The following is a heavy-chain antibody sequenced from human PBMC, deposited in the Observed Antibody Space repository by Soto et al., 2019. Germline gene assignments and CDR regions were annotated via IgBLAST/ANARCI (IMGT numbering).Heavy chain of an antibody. CDR3: ATRSQAFDY. CDR2: VTTDKGKT. V-gene: IGHV1-18*01. Sequence: QVQLVQSGPEVKKPGASVKVSCKTSGYTFTNFGISWVRQAPGQGLEWMGWVTTDKGKTTYAQKFQGRVTMTTDTSTSTAYMELRSRRSDDTAVYYCATRSQAFDYWGQGTLVTVSS. J-gene: IGHJ4*02. CDR1: GYTFTNFG.